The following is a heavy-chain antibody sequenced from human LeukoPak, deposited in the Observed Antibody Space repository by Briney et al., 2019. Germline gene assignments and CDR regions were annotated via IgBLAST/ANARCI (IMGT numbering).Heavy chain of an antibody. CDR1: GFTFSSYS. CDR2: ISWNSGSI. Sequence: AGGSLRLSCAASGFTFSSYSMNWVRQAPGKGLEWVSGISWNSGSIGYADSVKGRFAISRDNAKNSLYLQMNSLRTEDAALYYCAKDQDFDSWGQGTLVTVSS. V-gene: IGHV3-9*01. CDR3: AKDQDFDS. J-gene: IGHJ4*02.